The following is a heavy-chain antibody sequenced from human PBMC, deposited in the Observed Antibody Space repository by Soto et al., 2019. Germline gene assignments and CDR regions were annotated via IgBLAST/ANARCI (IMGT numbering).Heavy chain of an antibody. D-gene: IGHD5-18*01. Sequence: GGSLRLSCAASGFTFSSYAMSWVRQAPGKGLEWVSAISGSGGSTYYADSVKGRFTISRDNSKNTLYLQMNSLRAEDTAVYYCAKDPNPVDTAMVVYFDYWGQGPLVTVSS. CDR1: GFTFSSYA. J-gene: IGHJ4*02. CDR3: AKDPNPVDTAMVVYFDY. CDR2: ISGSGGST. V-gene: IGHV3-23*01.